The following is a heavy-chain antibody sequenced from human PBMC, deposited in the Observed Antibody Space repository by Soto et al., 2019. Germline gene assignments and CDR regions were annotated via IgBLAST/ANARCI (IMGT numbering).Heavy chain of an antibody. D-gene: IGHD6-6*01. CDR2: TYYRSKWYS. CDR3: ARAKEYTSSSGMDV. Sequence: QVQLQQSGPGLAKPSQTLSLTCAISGDSVSSNSAAWNWIRQSPSRGLEWLGRTYYRSKWYSDYEAFVKSRISINPDTSKNQFSLQLTSLTPEDTAVYYCARAKEYTSSSGMDVWGQGTTVTVS. CDR1: GDSVSSNSAA. V-gene: IGHV6-1*01. J-gene: IGHJ6*02.